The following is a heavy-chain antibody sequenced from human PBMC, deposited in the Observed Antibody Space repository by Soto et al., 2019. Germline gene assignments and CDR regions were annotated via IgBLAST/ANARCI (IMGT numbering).Heavy chain of an antibody. J-gene: IGHJ5*02. V-gene: IGHV4-59*01. CDR3: ARDSGAGWFDP. Sequence: QVQLQESGPGLVKPSETLSLTCTVSGGSISSYYWSWIRQPPGKGLEWIGYIYYSGSTNYNPSLKSRVTISVDTSKNQFSLKLSSVTAADTAVYYCARDSGAGWFDPWGQGTLVTVSS. D-gene: IGHD3-10*01. CDR2: IYYSGST. CDR1: GGSISSYY.